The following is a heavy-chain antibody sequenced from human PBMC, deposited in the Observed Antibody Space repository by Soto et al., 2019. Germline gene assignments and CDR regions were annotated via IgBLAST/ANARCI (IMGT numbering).Heavy chain of an antibody. J-gene: IGHJ4*02. V-gene: IGHV3-53*01. CDR1: GFTVSSNY. CDR2: IYSGGST. D-gene: IGHD4-17*01. Sequence: GGSLRLSCAASGFTVSSNYMSWVRQAPGKGLEWVSVIYSGGSTYYADSVKGRFTISRDNSKNTLYLQMNSLRAEDTAVYYCASGQYGDYFSVYWGQGTLVTVSS. CDR3: ASGQYGDYFSVY.